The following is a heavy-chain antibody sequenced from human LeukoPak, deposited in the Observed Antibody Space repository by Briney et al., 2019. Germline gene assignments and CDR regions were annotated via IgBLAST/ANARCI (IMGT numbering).Heavy chain of an antibody. CDR1: GGSISYNYC. Sequence: SETLSLTCTVSGGSISYNYCWTWIRQPPGKGPEWIGTIYNSDYTYYNPSLTGRVTISMDTSKNQFSLTVTSVTAADTAVYYCARGRGYYGSGSRMGWFDPWGQGTLVTVSS. CDR2: IYNSDYT. D-gene: IGHD3-10*01. V-gene: IGHV4-39*07. J-gene: IGHJ5*02. CDR3: ARGRGYYGSGSRMGWFDP.